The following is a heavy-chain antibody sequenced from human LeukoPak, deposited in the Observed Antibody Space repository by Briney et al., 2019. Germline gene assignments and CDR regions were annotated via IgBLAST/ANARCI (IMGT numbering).Heavy chain of an antibody. D-gene: IGHD3-10*01. CDR2: IREDGSEK. CDR3: ARTIRGY. J-gene: IGHJ4*02. V-gene: IGHV3-7*02. Sequence: GGSLRLSCAASGFTFSNYWMSWVRQAPGKGLEWVANIREDGSEKYYVDSVKGRFTISRDNAKNSLYLQMNSLRAEDTAVYYCARTIRGYWGQGTLVTVSS. CDR1: GFTFSNYW.